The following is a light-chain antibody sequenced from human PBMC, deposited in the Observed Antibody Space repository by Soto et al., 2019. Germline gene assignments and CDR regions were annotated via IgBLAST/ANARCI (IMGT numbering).Light chain of an antibody. CDR2: AAS. J-gene: IGKJ2*01. CDR3: QQLNDFPYT. V-gene: IGKV1-9*01. Sequence: DIPLTQSPSFMSASVGDRVTITCRASQGISSHLAWYQQKPGTAPKLLIYAASTLQSAVLSRFSGSGSGTDFTLTLSSLQPEDFATYYCQQLNDFPYTFGQGTKLEIK. CDR1: QGISSH.